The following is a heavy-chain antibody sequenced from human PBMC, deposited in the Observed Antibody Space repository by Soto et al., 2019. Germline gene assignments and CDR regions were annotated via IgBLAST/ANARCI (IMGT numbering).Heavy chain of an antibody. D-gene: IGHD3-9*01. CDR2: ISGSSTYI. CDR1: GFTFSGYT. J-gene: IGHJ3*02. V-gene: IGHV3-21*06. Sequence: GGSLRLSCAASGFTFSGYTMNWVRQAPGKGLEWVSYISGSSTYIYLVDSVKGRFSISRDNAQNSLYLQMNSLRAEDTAVYFCAXDQEPCSDILTGSYKAAFDIWGQGAMVTVSS. CDR3: AXDQEPCSDILTGSYKAAFDI.